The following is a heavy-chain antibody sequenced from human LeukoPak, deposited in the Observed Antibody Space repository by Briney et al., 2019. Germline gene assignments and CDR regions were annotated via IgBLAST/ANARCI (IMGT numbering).Heavy chain of an antibody. D-gene: IGHD1-26*01. J-gene: IGHJ4*02. CDR1: GFTFSAYW. V-gene: IGHV3-7*01. CDR3: ARAAGGTSRDY. Sequence: GGSLRLSCAASGFTFSAYWMSWVRQAPGKGLEWVANIKDDGSDKYYVDSVKVRFTISRDNAKNSLYLQMNSLRDDDTAVYYCARAAGGTSRDYWGEGTLVTVSS. CDR2: IKDDGSDK.